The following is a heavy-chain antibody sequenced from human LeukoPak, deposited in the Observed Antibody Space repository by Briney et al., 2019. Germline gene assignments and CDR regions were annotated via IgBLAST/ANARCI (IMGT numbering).Heavy chain of an antibody. Sequence: GESLKISCKGSGYSFTSYWIGWVRQMPGKGLEWMGIIYPGDSDTRYSPSFQGQVTISADKSISTAYLQWSSLKASDTAMYYCARRTSYCSGGSCFDYWGQGTLVIVSS. D-gene: IGHD2-15*01. CDR1: GYSFTSYW. CDR3: ARRTSYCSGGSCFDY. CDR2: IYPGDSDT. J-gene: IGHJ4*02. V-gene: IGHV5-51*01.